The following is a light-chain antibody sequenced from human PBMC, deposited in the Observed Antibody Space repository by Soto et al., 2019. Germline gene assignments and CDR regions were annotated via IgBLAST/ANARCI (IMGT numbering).Light chain of an antibody. CDR1: QSISSW. V-gene: IGKV1-5*03. CDR3: QQYNSYSPTT. J-gene: IGKJ4*01. CDR2: KAS. Sequence: DLQMTQPPSTLSASVGDRVTITCRASQSISSWLAWYQQKPGKAPKLLIYKASSLESGVPSRFSGSGSGTEFTLTISSLQPDDFATYYCQQYNSYSPTTFGGGTKVEIK.